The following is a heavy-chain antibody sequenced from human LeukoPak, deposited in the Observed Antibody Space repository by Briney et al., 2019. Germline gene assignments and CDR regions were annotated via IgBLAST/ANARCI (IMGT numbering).Heavy chain of an antibody. D-gene: IGHD5-18*01. CDR2: MYTSGST. V-gene: IGHV4-4*07. CDR1: GGSISSYF. J-gene: IGHJ4*02. CDR3: AGSGYSYGNRFDY. Sequence: SETLSLTCTVSGGSISSYFWSRIRQPAGKGLEWIGRMYTSGSTNYNPSLKSRVTMSADTSKNQFSLKMSSVTAADTAVYYCAGSGYSYGNRFDYWGQGTLVTVSS.